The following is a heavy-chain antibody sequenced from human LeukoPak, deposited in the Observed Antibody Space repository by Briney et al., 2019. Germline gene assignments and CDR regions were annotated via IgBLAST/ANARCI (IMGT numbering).Heavy chain of an antibody. CDR2: INWNGGST. J-gene: IGHJ3*02. Sequence: GGSLRLSCAASGFTFDDYGMSWVRQAPGKGLEWVSGINWNGGSTGYTDSVKGRFTISRGNPKNSLYLQMNSLRAADTALYYCARGRDGYSDAFDIWGQGTMVTVSS. CDR1: GFTFDDYG. CDR3: ARGRDGYSDAFDI. D-gene: IGHD5-24*01. V-gene: IGHV3-20*04.